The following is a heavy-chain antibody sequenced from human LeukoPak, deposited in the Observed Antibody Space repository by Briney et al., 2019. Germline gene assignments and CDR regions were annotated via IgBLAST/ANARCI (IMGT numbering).Heavy chain of an antibody. J-gene: IGHJ4*02. D-gene: IGHD3-22*01. V-gene: IGHV4-34*01. CDR2: INHSGST. Sequence: PSETLSLTCAVYGGSFSGYYWSWLRQPPGKGLEWIGEINHSGSTNYNPSLKSRVTISVDTSKNQFSLKLSSVTAADTAVYYCARRNYYDSSGYLVWGQGTLVTVSS. CDR3: ARRNYYDSSGYLV. CDR1: GGSFSGYY.